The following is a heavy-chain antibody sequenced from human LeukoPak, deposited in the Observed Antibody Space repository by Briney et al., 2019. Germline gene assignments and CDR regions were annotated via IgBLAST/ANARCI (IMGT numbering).Heavy chain of an antibody. J-gene: IGHJ4*02. Sequence: GGSLRLSCAASGFTLPGHTMTWLREAPGKGLEWVSIIGGRDDRTYYADFVKGRFTISRDTSKNILYLQMNNLRAEDTAVYYCAKDPNPLYDLWSGYKWGQGTLVTVSS. V-gene: IGHV3-23*01. CDR1: GFTLPGHT. CDR3: AKDPNPLYDLWSGYK. D-gene: IGHD3-3*01. CDR2: IGGRDDRT.